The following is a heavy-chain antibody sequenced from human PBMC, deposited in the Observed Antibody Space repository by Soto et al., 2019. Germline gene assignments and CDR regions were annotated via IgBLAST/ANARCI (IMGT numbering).Heavy chain of an antibody. CDR2: ISGSGGST. V-gene: IGHV3-23*01. J-gene: IGHJ4*02. CDR3: AKDLEDQGEARQFDY. Sequence: GGSLRLSCAASGFTFSSYAMSWVRQAPGKGLEWVSAISGSGGSTYYADSVKGRFTISRDNSKNTLYLQMNSLRAEDTAVYYCAKDLEDQGEARQFDYWGQGTLVTVSS. CDR1: GFTFSSYA. D-gene: IGHD3-16*01.